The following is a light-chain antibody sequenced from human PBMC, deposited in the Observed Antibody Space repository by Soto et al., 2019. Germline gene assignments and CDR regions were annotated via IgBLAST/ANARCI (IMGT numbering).Light chain of an antibody. CDR2: DAY. CDR3: QQYGSSRWT. Sequence: ETVLTQSPATLSLSPVERDTLSCRASQSISSYLAWYQQKPGQAPRLLIYDAYNRATGITARFSGSGSGTDFTLTISRLEPEDFAVYYCQQYGSSRWTFGQGTKVDIK. J-gene: IGKJ1*01. CDR1: QSISSY. V-gene: IGKV3-20*01.